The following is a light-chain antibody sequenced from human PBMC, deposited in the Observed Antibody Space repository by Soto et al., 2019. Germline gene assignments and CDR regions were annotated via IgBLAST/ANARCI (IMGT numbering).Light chain of an antibody. CDR1: QSISSW. V-gene: IGKV1-5*01. J-gene: IGKJ1*01. CDR2: DAS. Sequence: DIQMTQSPSTLSASVGDRVTITCRASQSISSWLAWYQQKPGKSPKLLIYDASILESGVPSRFSGSGAGTEFTLTSSSLQPDDFATYYNQDYNSYSPVGQGTKVEI. CDR3: QDYNSYSP.